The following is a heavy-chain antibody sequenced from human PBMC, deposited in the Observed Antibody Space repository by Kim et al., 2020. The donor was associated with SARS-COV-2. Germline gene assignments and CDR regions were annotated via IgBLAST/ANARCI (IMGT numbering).Heavy chain of an antibody. CDR3: ARVGDHYDILTGYYSV. D-gene: IGHD3-9*01. CDR2: IYYSGST. V-gene: IGHV4-59*01. J-gene: IGHJ4*02. Sequence: SETLSLTCTVSGGSISSYYWSWIRQPPGKGLEWIGYIYYSGSTNYNPSLKSRVTISVDTSKNQFSLKLSSVTAADTAVYYCARVGDHYDILTGYYSVWGQGTLVTVSS. CDR1: GGSISSYY.